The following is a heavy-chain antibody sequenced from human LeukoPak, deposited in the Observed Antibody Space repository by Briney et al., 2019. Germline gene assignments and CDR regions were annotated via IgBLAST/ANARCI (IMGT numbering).Heavy chain of an antibody. CDR2: ISYDGSNK. D-gene: IGHD3-9*01. Sequence: GGSLRLSCAASRFTFSSYAMHWVRQAPGKGLEWVAVISYDGSNKYYADSLKGRFTISRDSSKNTLYLQMNTLRVDDTAVYYCARGRGQILTGLIDSWGQGTLVTVSS. V-gene: IGHV3-30*04. J-gene: IGHJ4*02. CDR3: ARGRGQILTGLIDS. CDR1: RFTFSSYA.